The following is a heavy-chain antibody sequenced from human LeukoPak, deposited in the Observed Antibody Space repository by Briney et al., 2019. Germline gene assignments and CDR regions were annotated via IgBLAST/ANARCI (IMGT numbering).Heavy chain of an antibody. V-gene: IGHV4-59*01. J-gene: IGHJ5*02. D-gene: IGHD6-6*01. CDR2: IYYSGST. Sequence: SETLSLTCTVSGGSISSYYWSWIRQPPGKGQEWIGYIYYSGSTNYNPSLKSRVTISVDTFKNQFSLKLSSVTAADTAVYYCARYSSSGWFDPWGQGTLVTVSS. CDR1: GGSISSYY. CDR3: ARYSSSGWFDP.